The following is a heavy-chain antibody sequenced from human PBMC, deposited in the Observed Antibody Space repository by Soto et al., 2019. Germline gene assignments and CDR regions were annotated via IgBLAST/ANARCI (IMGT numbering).Heavy chain of an antibody. CDR3: ARDLLDTTVDYYFYY. D-gene: IGHD3-3*01. CDR2: IYHSGSS. J-gene: IGHJ4*02. Sequence: QVQLQESGPGLVKPSQTLSLTCTVSGGSISSGTYYWSWLRQPPGKGLEWIGYIYHSGSSQYNPSLGSRVAISIDTSKNQFTLELRSVTAADTAVYYCARDLLDTTVDYYFYYWGPGRLVTVSS. CDR1: GGSISSGTYY. V-gene: IGHV4-30-4*01.